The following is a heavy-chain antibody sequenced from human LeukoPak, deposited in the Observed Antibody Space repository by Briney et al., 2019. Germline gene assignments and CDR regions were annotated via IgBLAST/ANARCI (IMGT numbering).Heavy chain of an antibody. D-gene: IGHD1-1*01. CDR3: ARESSSVWNDVDYYYGMDV. CDR1: GYTFTSYY. CDR2: INPSGGST. Sequence: GASVKVSCKASGYTFTSYYVHWVRQAPGQGLEWMGIINPSGGSTSYAQKFQGRVTMTRDTSTSTVYMELSSLRSEDTAVYYCARESSSVWNDVDYYYGMDVWGQGTTVTVSS. J-gene: IGHJ6*02. V-gene: IGHV1-46*01.